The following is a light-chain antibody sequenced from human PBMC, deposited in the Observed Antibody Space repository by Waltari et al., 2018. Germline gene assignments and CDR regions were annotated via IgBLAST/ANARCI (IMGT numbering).Light chain of an antibody. CDR1: QRVSNN. J-gene: IGKJ1*01. CDR3: QQCKDWPRT. V-gene: IGKV3D-15*01. CDR2: GAT. Sequence: EIVLPHSPPILSVSPGQRATLSFRASQRVSNNLAWYQQKPSQPPRFLIYGATTRTTGIPARFSGSGSETDFTLTNSSLQSEDFAIYYCQQCKDWPRTFSQGTKVEIK.